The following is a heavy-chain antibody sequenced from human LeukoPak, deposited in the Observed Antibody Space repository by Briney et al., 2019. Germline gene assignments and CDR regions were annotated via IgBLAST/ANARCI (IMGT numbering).Heavy chain of an antibody. D-gene: IGHD4-11*01. J-gene: IGHJ5*02. Sequence: GESLKISCKGSGYSFTSFWIGWVRQMPGKGLEWLGTFYPGYSDTRYRPSSQGQVTISAAKSITTAYMQWSSLKASDTARYYCARAPTVTWRGVNWFDTWGQGTLVTVSS. V-gene: IGHV5-51*01. CDR3: ARAPTVTWRGVNWFDT. CDR1: GYSFTSFW. CDR2: FYPGYSDT.